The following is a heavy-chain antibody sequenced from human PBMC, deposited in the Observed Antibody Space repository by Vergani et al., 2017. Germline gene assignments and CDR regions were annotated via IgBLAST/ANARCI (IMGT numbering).Heavy chain of an antibody. V-gene: IGHV4-59*01. CDR3: ARVVAVAGRAFFDY. J-gene: IGHJ4*02. CDR2: IYYSGST. CDR1: GGSISSYY. Sequence: QVQLQESGPGLVKPSETLSLTCTVSGGSISSYYWSWIRQPPGKGLEWIGYIYYSGSTNYNPSLKSRVTISVDTSKNQFSLKLSSVTAADTAVYCCARVVAVAGRAFFDYWGQGTLVTVSS. D-gene: IGHD6-19*01.